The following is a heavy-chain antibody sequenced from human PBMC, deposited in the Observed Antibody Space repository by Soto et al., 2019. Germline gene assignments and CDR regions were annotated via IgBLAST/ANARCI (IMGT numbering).Heavy chain of an antibody. CDR1: GFTFSSYA. J-gene: IGHJ4*02. CDR2: ISGSGDNT. V-gene: IGHV3-23*01. D-gene: IGHD6-13*01. Sequence: EVQLLESGGGLVQPGGSLRLSCAASGFTFSSYAMSWVRQAPGKGLEWVSTISGSGDNTFYADSVKGWFTISRDNSKNTLYLPMSSLRAEDTAVYYCAKPYSSSWYGPFDYWGQGTLVTVSS. CDR3: AKPYSSSWYGPFDY.